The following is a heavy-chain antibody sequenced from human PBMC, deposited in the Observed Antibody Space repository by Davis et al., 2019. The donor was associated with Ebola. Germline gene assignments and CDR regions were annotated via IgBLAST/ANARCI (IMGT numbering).Heavy chain of an antibody. Sequence: GESLKISCAASGFTFSSYAMHWVRQAPGKGLEWVAVISYDGSNKYYADSVKGRFTISRDNSKNTLYLQMNSLRAEDTAVYYCARWLSMYYFDYWGQGTLVTVSS. CDR3: ARWLSMYYFDY. D-gene: IGHD3-22*01. CDR2: ISYDGSNK. V-gene: IGHV3-30-3*01. CDR1: GFTFSSYA. J-gene: IGHJ4*02.